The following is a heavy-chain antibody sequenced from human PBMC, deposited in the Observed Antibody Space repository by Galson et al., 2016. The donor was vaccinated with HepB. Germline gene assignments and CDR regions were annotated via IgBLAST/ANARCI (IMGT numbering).Heavy chain of an antibody. Sequence: SVKVSCKASGYTFTGYDIHWVRQATGQGPEWMGWMNPNSGNTGYAQSFQGRVTMTRNTSISTAYMELSSLRSEDTAVYYCARGRKPAPFYYYMDVWGKGTTVTVSS. CDR2: MNPNSGNT. CDR1: GYTFTGYD. CDR3: ARGRKPAPFYYYMDV. J-gene: IGHJ6*03. V-gene: IGHV1-8*01. D-gene: IGHD1-14*01.